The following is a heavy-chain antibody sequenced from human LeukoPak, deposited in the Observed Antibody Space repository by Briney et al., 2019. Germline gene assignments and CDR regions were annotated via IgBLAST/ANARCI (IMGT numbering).Heavy chain of an antibody. CDR2: ISAYNGNT. Sequence: ASVKVSCKASGYTFTSYGISWVRQAPGQGLEWMGWISAYNGNTNYAQKLQGRVTMSTDTSTSTAYMELRSLRSDDTAVYYCARDLGYSYGPGVYYFDYWGQGTLVTVSS. CDR3: ARDLGYSYGPGVYYFDY. V-gene: IGHV1-18*01. CDR1: GYTFTSYG. J-gene: IGHJ4*02. D-gene: IGHD5-18*01.